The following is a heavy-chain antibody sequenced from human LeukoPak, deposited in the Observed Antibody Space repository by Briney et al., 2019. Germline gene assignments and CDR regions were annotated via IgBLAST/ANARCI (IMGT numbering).Heavy chain of an antibody. J-gene: IGHJ5*02. V-gene: IGHV3-23*01. CDR3: ARDNYDYVWGSYPFDP. D-gene: IGHD3-16*01. Sequence: AGGPLRLSCAASGFTFSSYGMSWVPEAPGKGLEWVQANTGSGGGIYYADSVKGRFTLSRDNSKNTLYIQMNRLRAEDTAVYYCARDNYDYVWGSYPFDPWGQGTLVTVSS. CDR2: NTGSGGGI. CDR1: GFTFSSYG.